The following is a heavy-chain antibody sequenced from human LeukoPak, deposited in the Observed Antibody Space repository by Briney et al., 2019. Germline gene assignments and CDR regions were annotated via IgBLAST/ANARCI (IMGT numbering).Heavy chain of an antibody. CDR3: AKDRYSSSWYYFDY. Sequence: GGSLRLSCAASGFTFDDYAMHWVRQAPGKGLEWASGISWNSVSIGYADSVKGRFTISRDNAKNSLYLQMNSLRAEDTALYYCAKDRYSSSWYYFDYWGQGTLVTVSS. CDR2: ISWNSVSI. D-gene: IGHD6-13*01. V-gene: IGHV3-9*01. J-gene: IGHJ4*02. CDR1: GFTFDDYA.